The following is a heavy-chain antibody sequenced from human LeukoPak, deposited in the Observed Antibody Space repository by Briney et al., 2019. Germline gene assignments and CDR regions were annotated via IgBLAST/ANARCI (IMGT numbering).Heavy chain of an antibody. V-gene: IGHV1-2*02. CDR1: VYTFTGYY. Sequence: SVKVSCKPSVYTFTGYYMHSGPATPGQGLEWMGWIYPNSGGTNYAQKFQGRVTMTRDTSISTAYMELSRLRSDDTAVYYCARDSVGYCSSTSCYYDAFDIWGQGTMVTVSS. CDR3: ARDSVGYCSSTSCYYDAFDI. CDR2: IYPNSGGT. J-gene: IGHJ3*02. D-gene: IGHD2-2*03.